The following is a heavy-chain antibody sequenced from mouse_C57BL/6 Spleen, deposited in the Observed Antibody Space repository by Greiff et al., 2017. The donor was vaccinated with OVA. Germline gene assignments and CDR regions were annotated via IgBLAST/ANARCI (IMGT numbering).Heavy chain of an antibody. J-gene: IGHJ1*03. CDR1: GYTFTSYW. V-gene: IGHV1-55*01. Sequence: QVQLQQSGAELVKPGASVKMSCKASGYTFTSYWITWVKQRPGQGLEWIGDIYPGSGSTNSNEKFKSKATLTVDTSSSTAYMQLSSLTSEDSAVYYCASSMPDYDEYFDVWGTGTTVTVSS. D-gene: IGHD2-4*01. CDR3: ASSMPDYDEYFDV. CDR2: IYPGSGST.